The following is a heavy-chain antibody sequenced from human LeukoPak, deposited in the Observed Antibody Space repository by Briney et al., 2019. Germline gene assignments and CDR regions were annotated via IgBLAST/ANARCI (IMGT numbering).Heavy chain of an antibody. D-gene: IGHD2-2*01. CDR1: GGTFSSYA. CDR2: IIPILGIA. V-gene: IGHV1-69*04. J-gene: IGHJ4*02. Sequence: SVKVSCMASGGTFSSYAISWVRQAPGQGLEWMVRIIPILGIANYAQKFQGRVTITADKSTSTDYMELSSLKSEDTAVYYCARDMLTSSVDYWGQGTLVTVSS. CDR3: ARDMLTSSVDY.